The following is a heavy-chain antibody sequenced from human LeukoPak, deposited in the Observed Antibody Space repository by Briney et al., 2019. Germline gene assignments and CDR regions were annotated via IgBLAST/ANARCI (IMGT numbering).Heavy chain of an antibody. CDR2: VYYRGST. CDR3: ARQWASGSSSLDY. D-gene: IGHD1-26*01. J-gene: IGHJ4*02. V-gene: IGHV4-59*08. Sequence: SETLSLTCTVSGGSISSYFWNWIRQSPGKGLEWVGDVYYRGSTNYNPSLKSRVTISVDTSKNQFSLKLSSVTAADTAVYYCARQWASGSSSLDYWGQGTLVTVSS. CDR1: GGSISSYF.